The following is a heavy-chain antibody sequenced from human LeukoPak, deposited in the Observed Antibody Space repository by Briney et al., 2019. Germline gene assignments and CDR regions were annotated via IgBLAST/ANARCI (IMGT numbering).Heavy chain of an antibody. CDR1: GFTFSSHW. D-gene: IGHD3-9*01. V-gene: IGHV3-7*05. J-gene: IGHJ4*02. CDR3: ARDHFEPGVILDY. Sequence: GGSLRLSCAASGFTFSSHWMSWVRQAPGKVLEWVANINQDGSEKYYVDSVKGRFTISRDNAKNSLYLQMNSLRAEDTAVYYCARDHFEPGVILDYWGQGNLVTVSS. CDR2: INQDGSEK.